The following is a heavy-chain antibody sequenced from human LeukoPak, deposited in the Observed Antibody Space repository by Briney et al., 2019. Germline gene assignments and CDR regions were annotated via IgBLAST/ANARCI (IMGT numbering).Heavy chain of an antibody. J-gene: IGHJ5*02. Sequence: PGGSLRLSCAASGFTFSSYWMSWVRQAPGKGLEWVANIKQDGSEKYYVDSVKGRFTISRDNAKNSLYLQMNSLRAEDTAVYYCAKDLRRYNWNDGDWFDPWGQGTLVTVSS. D-gene: IGHD1-1*01. V-gene: IGHV3-7*01. CDR1: GFTFSSYW. CDR3: AKDLRRYNWNDGDWFDP. CDR2: IKQDGSEK.